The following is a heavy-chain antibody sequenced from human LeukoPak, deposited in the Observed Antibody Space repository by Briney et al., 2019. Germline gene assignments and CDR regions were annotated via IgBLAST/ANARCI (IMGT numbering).Heavy chain of an antibody. J-gene: IGHJ6*02. Sequence: ASVKVSCKASGYTFTSYYMHWVRQAPGQGLEWMGIINPSGGSTSYAQKFQGRVTMTRNTSISTAYMELSSLRSEDTAVYYCARGGDWGDYYYGMDVWGQGTTVTVSS. CDR3: ARGGDWGDYYYGMDV. CDR2: INPSGGST. V-gene: IGHV1-46*01. CDR1: GYTFTSYY. D-gene: IGHD7-27*01.